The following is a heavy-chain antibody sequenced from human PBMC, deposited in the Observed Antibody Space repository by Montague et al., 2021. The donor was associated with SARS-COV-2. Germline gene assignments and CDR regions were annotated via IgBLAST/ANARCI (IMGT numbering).Heavy chain of an antibody. J-gene: IGHJ5*02. CDR1: GGSISSSSYY. CDR2: IYYSGST. D-gene: IGHD6-13*01. V-gene: IGHV4-39*01. Sequence: LSLVCTVSGGSISSSSYYWGWIRQPPGKGLEWIGSIYYSGSTYYNPSLKSRVTISVDTSKNQFSLKLSSVTAADTAVYYCARKEMKYSSIWSTGGNWFDPWGQGTLVTVSS. CDR3: ARKEMKYSSIWSTGGNWFDP.